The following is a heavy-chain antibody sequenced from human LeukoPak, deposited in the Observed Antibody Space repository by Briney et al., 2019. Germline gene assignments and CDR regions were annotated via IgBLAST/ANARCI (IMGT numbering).Heavy chain of an antibody. D-gene: IGHD2-15*01. CDR3: ARAGSFSSSYGISWDY. J-gene: IGHJ4*02. Sequence: GGSLRLSCEASGFTFSSYWMSWVRQAPGKGLEWVANIKQDESEKYYVDSVKGRFTISRDNAKNSLFLQMNSLRAEDTAVYYCARAGSFSSSYGISWDYWGQGALVAVSS. V-gene: IGHV3-7*01. CDR2: IKQDESEK. CDR1: GFTFSSYW.